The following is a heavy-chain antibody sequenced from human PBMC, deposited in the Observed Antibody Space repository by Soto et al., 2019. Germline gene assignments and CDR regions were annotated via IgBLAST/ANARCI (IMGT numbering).Heavy chain of an antibody. Sequence: SSETLSLTCTVSCGSNSSSSYYWGWIRQPPGKWLEWIGSIYYSGSTYYNPSLKSRVTISVDTSKNQFSLKLSSVTAADTAVYYCAGHKILGWLQRYNWFDPWGQGTLVTVS. J-gene: IGHJ5*02. CDR3: AGHKILGWLQRYNWFDP. CDR1: CGSNSSSSYY. D-gene: IGHD5-12*01. V-gene: IGHV4-39*01. CDR2: IYYSGST.